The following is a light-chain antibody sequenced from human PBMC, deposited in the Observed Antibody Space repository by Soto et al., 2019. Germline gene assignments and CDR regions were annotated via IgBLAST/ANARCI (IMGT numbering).Light chain of an antibody. Sequence: QSALTQPASVSGSPGQSITISCTGTSSDVGGYDYVSWYQQYPGKAPKLMIYDVNNRPSGVSYRFSGSKSGNMASLTISGLQAEDEADYYCSSYTSSSTYVFGTGTKLTVL. CDR2: DVN. CDR1: SSDVGGYDY. J-gene: IGLJ1*01. CDR3: SSYTSSSTYV. V-gene: IGLV2-14*01.